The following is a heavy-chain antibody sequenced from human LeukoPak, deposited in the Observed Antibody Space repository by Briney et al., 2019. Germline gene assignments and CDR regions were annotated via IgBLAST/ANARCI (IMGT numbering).Heavy chain of an antibody. CDR3: ARNGAPYYDFWSGFDWFDP. CDR2: IIPIFGTA. V-gene: IGHV1-69*05. J-gene: IGHJ5*02. Sequence: EASVKVSCKASGGTFSSYAISWVRQAPGQGLEWMGGIIPIFGTANYAQKLQGRVTMTTDTSTSTAYMELRSLRSDDTAVYYCARNGAPYYDFWSGFDWFDPWGQGTLVTVSS. D-gene: IGHD3-3*01. CDR1: GGTFSSYA.